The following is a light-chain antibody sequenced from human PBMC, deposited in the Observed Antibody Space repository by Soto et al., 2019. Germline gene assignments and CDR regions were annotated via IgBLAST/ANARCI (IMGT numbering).Light chain of an antibody. V-gene: IGKV3-20*01. J-gene: IGKJ1*01. CDR3: QQYGSSVGT. Sequence: VLTQSPATLSLSPGERATLSCRASQSVTAGLLAWYQQKPGQAPRLLIYDASKRATGIPDRFSGSGSGTDFTLTISRLEPEDFAVYFCQQYGSSVGTFGQGTKVDIK. CDR2: DAS. CDR1: QSVTAGL.